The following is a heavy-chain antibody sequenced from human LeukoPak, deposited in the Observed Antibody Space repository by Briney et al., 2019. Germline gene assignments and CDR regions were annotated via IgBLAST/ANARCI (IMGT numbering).Heavy chain of an antibody. CDR2: ISGSGGST. V-gene: IGHV3-23*01. D-gene: IGHD3-9*01. Sequence: GGSLRLSCAASGFTFSDYAMVWLRQAPGKGLEWVSSISGSGGSTYYADSVKGRFTISRDNSKNTLYLQMKSLRAEDTALYYCAKGTVYYDILTGYSSWGQGTLVTVSS. CDR1: GFTFSDYA. CDR3: AKGTVYYDILTGYSS. J-gene: IGHJ5*02.